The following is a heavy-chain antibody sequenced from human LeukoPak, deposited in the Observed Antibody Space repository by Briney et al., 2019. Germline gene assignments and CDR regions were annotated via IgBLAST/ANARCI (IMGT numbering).Heavy chain of an antibody. CDR3: ASVPPKYSSGWYNLFDY. V-gene: IGHV3-74*01. J-gene: IGHJ4*02. Sequence: GGSLRVFCAASGFTFSSYWMHWVRQAPGKGLVRVSRIHSDGSSTSYADSVKGRFTISRDNAKNTLYPQMNSLRAEDTAVYYCASVPPKYSSGWYNLFDYWGQGTLVTVSS. CDR1: GFTFSSYW. D-gene: IGHD6-19*01. CDR2: IHSDGSST.